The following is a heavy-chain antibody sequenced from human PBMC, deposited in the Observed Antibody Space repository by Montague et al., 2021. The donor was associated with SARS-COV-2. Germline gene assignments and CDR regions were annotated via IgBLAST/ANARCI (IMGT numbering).Heavy chain of an antibody. CDR2: IYYSGST. Sequence: SETLSLTCTVSGGSISSYYWSWIRRPPGKGLEWIGYIYYSGSTNYNPSLRSRVTISVYTSKNQFSLKLSSVTAADTAVYYCAGTGLGDYDILTGYTVNAFDIWGQGTMVTVSS. V-gene: IGHV4-59*01. CDR1: GGSISSYY. D-gene: IGHD3-9*01. CDR3: AGTGLGDYDILTGYTVNAFDI. J-gene: IGHJ3*02.